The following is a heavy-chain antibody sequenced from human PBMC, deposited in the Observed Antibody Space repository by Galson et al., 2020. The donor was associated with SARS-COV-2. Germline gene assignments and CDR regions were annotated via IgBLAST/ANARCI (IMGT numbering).Heavy chain of an antibody. CDR1: GFTFSSYS. CDR2: ISSSSYI. V-gene: IGHV3-21*01. J-gene: IGHJ4*02. D-gene: IGHD3-16*02. Sequence: KIGESLKISCAASGFTFSSYSMNWVRQAPGKGLEWVSSISSSSYIYYADSVKGRFTISRDNAKNSLYLQMNSLRAEDTAVYYCARDYGESRHDYDYVWGSYPPVHYWGQGTLVTVSS. CDR3: ARDYGESRHDYDYVWGSYPPVHY.